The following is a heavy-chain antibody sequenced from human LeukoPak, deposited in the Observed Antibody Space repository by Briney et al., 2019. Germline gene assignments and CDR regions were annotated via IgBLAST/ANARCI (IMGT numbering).Heavy chain of an antibody. CDR3: AREGYCSSTSCYFSDYYYYGMDV. CDR2: IYYSGST. D-gene: IGHD2-2*01. V-gene: IGHV4-59*12. J-gene: IGHJ6*02. CDR1: GGSISSYY. Sequence: PSETLSLTCTVSGGSISSYYWSWIRQPPGKGLEWIGYIYYSGSTNYNPSLKSRVTMSVDTSKNQFSLKLSSVTAADTAVYYCAREGYCSSTSCYFSDYYYYGMDVWGQGTTVTVSS.